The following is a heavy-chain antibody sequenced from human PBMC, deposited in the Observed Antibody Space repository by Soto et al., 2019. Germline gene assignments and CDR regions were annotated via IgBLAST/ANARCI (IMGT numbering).Heavy chain of an antibody. Sequence: QVQLLQSGAEVKKPGSSVKVSCKVSGGAFTNYSLNWVRHAPGQGLEWLGGIIPLHYTSNYPLKLLGRGSVTADISSNTVHTHSSRLTPDDTATYYCAIWSNWNPLYYRGMDVWGQGTTVTASS. CDR3: AIWSNWNPLYYRGMDV. V-gene: IGHV1-69*06. J-gene: IGHJ6*02. CDR1: GGAFTNYS. D-gene: IGHD1-20*01. CDR2: IIPLHYTS.